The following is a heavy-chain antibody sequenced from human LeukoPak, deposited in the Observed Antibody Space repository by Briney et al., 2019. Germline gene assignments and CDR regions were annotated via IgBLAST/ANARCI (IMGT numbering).Heavy chain of an antibody. V-gene: IGHV4-59*01. D-gene: IGHD3-22*01. Sequence: SETLSLTCTVSGGSISSYYWSWIRQPPGKGLEWIGYIYYSGSTNYNPSLKSRVTISVDTSKNQFSLMLSSVTAADTAVYYCARGYDSSAYYPFNYWGQGTLVTVSS. J-gene: IGHJ4*02. CDR3: ARGYDSSAYYPFNY. CDR2: IYYSGST. CDR1: GGSISSYY.